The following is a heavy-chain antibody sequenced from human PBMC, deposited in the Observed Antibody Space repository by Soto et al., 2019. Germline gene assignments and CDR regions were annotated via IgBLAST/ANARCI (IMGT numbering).Heavy chain of an antibody. V-gene: IGHV3-53*05. D-gene: IGHD2-15*01. CDR2: IYSGGST. CDR1: GFSVSSTY. CDR3: AKVVTDIVVVVAALGDYYYGMDV. Sequence: PGGSLRLSCAASGFSVSSTYMSWVRQAPGKGLEWVSIIYSGGSTYYADSVKGRFTISRDNSKNTLYLQMNSLRAEDTAVYYCAKVVTDIVVVVAALGDYYYGMDVWGQGTTVTVSS. J-gene: IGHJ6*02.